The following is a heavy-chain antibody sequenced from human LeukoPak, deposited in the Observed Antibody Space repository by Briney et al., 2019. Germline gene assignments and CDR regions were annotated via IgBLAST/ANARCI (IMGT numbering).Heavy chain of an antibody. CDR2: ISWNSGSI. J-gene: IGHJ4*02. Sequence: PGRSLRLSCAASGFTFDDYAMHWVRQAPGRGLEWVSGISWNSGSIGYADSVKGRFTISRDNAKNSLYLQMNSLRAEDTALYYCAKGPAYYYDSSGYHFDYWGQGTLVTVSS. D-gene: IGHD3-22*01. CDR3: AKGPAYYYDSSGYHFDY. V-gene: IGHV3-9*01. CDR1: GFTFDDYA.